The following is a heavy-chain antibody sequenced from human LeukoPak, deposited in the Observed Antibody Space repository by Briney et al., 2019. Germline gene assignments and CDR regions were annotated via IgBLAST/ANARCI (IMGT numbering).Heavy chain of an antibody. Sequence: GGSLRLSCAASGFSFSTYAMSWVRQAPGKGLEWVSSIIATGDSTYYADSVKGRFTISRDNSKNTLYLQMNSLRAEDTAVYYCARGGGATDYWGQGTLVTVSS. D-gene: IGHD1-26*01. CDR2: IIATGDST. J-gene: IGHJ4*02. CDR1: GFSFSTYA. CDR3: ARGGGATDY. V-gene: IGHV3-23*01.